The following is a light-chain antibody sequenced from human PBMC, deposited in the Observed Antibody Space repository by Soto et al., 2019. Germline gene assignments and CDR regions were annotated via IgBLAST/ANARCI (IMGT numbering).Light chain of an antibody. CDR1: SSDVGGYNY. CDR2: DVN. J-gene: IGLJ2*01. V-gene: IGLV2-11*01. Sequence: QSALTQPASVSGSPGQSITIACTGTSSDVGGYNYVSWYQQHPGKAPKFIIYDVNKRPSGVPDRFSGSKSGNTASLTISGLQAEDEADYYCCSYAGDYTLVFGGGTKVTVL. CDR3: CSYAGDYTLV.